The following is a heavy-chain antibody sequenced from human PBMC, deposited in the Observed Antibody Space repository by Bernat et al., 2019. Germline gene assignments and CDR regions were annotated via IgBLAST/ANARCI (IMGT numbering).Heavy chain of an antibody. V-gene: IGHV3-11*05. CDR3: ARARGYCSGGSCYYDFDY. J-gene: IGHJ4*02. Sequence: QVQLVESGGGLVKPGGSLRLSCAASGFTFSDYYMSWIRQAPGKGLEWVSYISSSSGYTNYADSVKGRFTISRVNAKNSLYLQMNSLRAEDTAVYYCARARGYCSGGSCYYDFDYWGQGTLVTVSS. CDR2: ISSSSGYT. D-gene: IGHD2-15*01. CDR1: GFTFSDYY.